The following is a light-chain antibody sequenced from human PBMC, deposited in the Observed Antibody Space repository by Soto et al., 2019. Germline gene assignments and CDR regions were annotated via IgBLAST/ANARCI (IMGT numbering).Light chain of an antibody. V-gene: IGKV1-9*01. Sequence: DIQLTQAPSFLSASSGDRVSITRRASQAISSYLSWYQQKPGRAPKLLIYAASTLQSGVPSRFSGSGSGTEFTLTITSLQPEDFATYYCQQLNSFPITFGQGTRLEIK. J-gene: IGKJ5*01. CDR1: QAISSY. CDR3: QQLNSFPIT. CDR2: AAS.